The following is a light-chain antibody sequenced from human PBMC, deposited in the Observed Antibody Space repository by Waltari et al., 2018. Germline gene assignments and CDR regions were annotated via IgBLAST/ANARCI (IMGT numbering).Light chain of an antibody. CDR2: DAS. CDR1: QSVSSY. V-gene: IGKV3-11*01. CDR3: QQSYSTPRT. Sequence: DIVLTQSPATLSLSPGERATLSCRASQSVSSYLAWYQQKPGQAPRLLIYDASNRATGIPARFSGSGSETDFTLTISSLQPEDFATYYCQQSYSTPRTFGQGTKLEIK. J-gene: IGKJ2*01.